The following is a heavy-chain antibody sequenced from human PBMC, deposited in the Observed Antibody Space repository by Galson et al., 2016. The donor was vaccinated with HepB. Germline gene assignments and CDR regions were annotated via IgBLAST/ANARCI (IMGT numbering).Heavy chain of an antibody. CDR1: GFDFQDYT. J-gene: IGHJ4*02. D-gene: IGHD4-17*01. Sequence: SLRLSCAASGFDFQDYTMHWVRQPPGKGLEWVSLITWDGSDTYYADSVKGRFTISRDNSKNGLYLQMNSLRPEETAFYYCGKDWTRYGESTFDYLCQGALVTVSS. CDR2: ITWDGSDT. V-gene: IGHV3-43*01. CDR3: GKDWTRYGESTFDY.